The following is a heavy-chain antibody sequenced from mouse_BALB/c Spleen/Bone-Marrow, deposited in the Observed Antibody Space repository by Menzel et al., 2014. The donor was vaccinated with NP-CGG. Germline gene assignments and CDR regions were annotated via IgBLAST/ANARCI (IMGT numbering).Heavy chain of an antibody. CDR1: GYVFSSYW. J-gene: IGHJ2*01. D-gene: IGHD2-10*02. CDR2: IYPGDGDT. Sequence: VKVVESGAELVRPGSSVKISCKASGYVFSSYWMNWVKQRPGQGLEWIGQIYPGDGDTNYNGKFKGKATLTADKSSSPACMQLSSLTAEDSAVFCCARKYGDYWGQGTTLTVSS. CDR3: ARKYGDY. V-gene: IGHV1-80*01.